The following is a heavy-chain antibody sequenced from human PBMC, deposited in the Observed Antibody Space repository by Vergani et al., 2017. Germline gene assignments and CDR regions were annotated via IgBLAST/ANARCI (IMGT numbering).Heavy chain of an antibody. J-gene: IGHJ4*02. CDR3: AKDRGPHFWSGYYDCNDY. CDR1: GFTFDDYA. CDR2: ISWNSGSI. D-gene: IGHD3-3*02. Sequence: EVQLVESGGGLVQPGRSLRLSCAASGFTFDDYAMHWVRQAPGKGLEWVSGISWNSGSIGYADSVKGRFTISRDNAKNSLYLQMNSLRAEDTALYYCAKDRGPHFWSGYYDCNDYWGQGTLVTVSS. V-gene: IGHV3-9*01.